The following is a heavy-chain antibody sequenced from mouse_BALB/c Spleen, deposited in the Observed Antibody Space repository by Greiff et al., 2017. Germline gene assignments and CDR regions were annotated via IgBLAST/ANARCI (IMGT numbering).Heavy chain of an antibody. D-gene: IGHD2-10*02. V-gene: IGHV14-4*02. CDR1: GFNIKDYY. J-gene: IGHJ3*01. Sequence: VQLQQSGAELVRPGASVKLSCTASGFNIKDYYMHWVKQRPEQGLEWIGWIDPENGDTEYAPKFQGKATMTADTSSNTAYLQLSSLTSEDTAVYYYCAWKYCDCFAYWGQGTLVTVSA. CDR2: IDPENGDT. CDR3: CAWKYCDCFAY.